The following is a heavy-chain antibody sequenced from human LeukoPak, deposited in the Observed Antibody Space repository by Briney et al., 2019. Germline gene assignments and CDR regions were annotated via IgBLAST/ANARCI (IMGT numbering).Heavy chain of an antibody. J-gene: IGHJ3*02. D-gene: IGHD3-10*01. V-gene: IGHV3-9*01. Sequence: GGSLRLSCAASGFTFDDYAMHWVRQAPGKGLEWVSGISWNSGSIGYADSVKGRFTISRDNAKNSLYLQTNSLRAEDTAVYYCARLSSEENIGFDIWGQGTMVTVSS. CDR3: ARLSSEENIGFDI. CDR1: GFTFDDYA. CDR2: ISWNSGSI.